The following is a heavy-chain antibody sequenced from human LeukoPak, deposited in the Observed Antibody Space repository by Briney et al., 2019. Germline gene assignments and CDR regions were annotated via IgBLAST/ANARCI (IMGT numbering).Heavy chain of an antibody. D-gene: IGHD3-10*01. Sequence: GGSLRLSCAASGFTFSSYSMNWVRQAPGKRLEWVSYINSSGYTIYYADSVKGRFTISRDNAKNSLYLQMNSLRAEDTGVYYCARGPPYGSGKFGPSDYWGQGTLVTVSS. V-gene: IGHV3-48*04. CDR1: GFTFSSYS. CDR2: INSSGYTI. CDR3: ARGPPYGSGKFGPSDY. J-gene: IGHJ4*02.